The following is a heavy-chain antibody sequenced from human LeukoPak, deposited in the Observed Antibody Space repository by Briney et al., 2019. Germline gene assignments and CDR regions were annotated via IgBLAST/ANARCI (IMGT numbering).Heavy chain of an antibody. CDR1: GFTFSRYA. CDR2: ITSNGGST. D-gene: IGHD5-18*01. J-gene: IGHJ4*02. Sequence: GRSLRLSCSASGFTFSRYAMHWVRQAPGKGLEYVSAITSNGGSTYYADSVKGRFTISRDNSKNTLYLQMSSLRAEDTAVYYCVKGITAMVPFFDYWGQGTLVTVSS. V-gene: IGHV3-64D*06. CDR3: VKGITAMVPFFDY.